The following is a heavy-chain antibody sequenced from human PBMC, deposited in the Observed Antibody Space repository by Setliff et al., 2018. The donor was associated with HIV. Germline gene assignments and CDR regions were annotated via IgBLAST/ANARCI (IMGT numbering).Heavy chain of an antibody. CDR2: INPNTGGT. J-gene: IGHJ3*02. Sequence: GASVKVSCKASGYTFSDYYIHWVRQAPGQGFEWMGRINPNTGGTKFAQKFQGSVTMTRDTSISTAYMELRRLRSDDTAVYYCASQFGAYDSSGYEHDAFNIWGQGTMVT. V-gene: IGHV1-2*06. CDR3: ASQFGAYDSSGYEHDAFNI. D-gene: IGHD3-22*01. CDR1: GYTFSDYY.